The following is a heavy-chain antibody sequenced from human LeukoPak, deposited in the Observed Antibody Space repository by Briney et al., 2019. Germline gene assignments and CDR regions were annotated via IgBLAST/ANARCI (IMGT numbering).Heavy chain of an antibody. CDR3: ARHNCGGDCYSRYYYYYGMDV. Sequence: SETLSLTCTVSGGSISSSSYYWSWIRQPPGKGLEWIGYISYSGSTNYNPTLKSRVIISVDTSKNQFSLKLSSMTAADTAVYYCARHNCGGDCYSRYYYYYGMDVWGQGTTVTVSS. D-gene: IGHD2-21*02. J-gene: IGHJ6*02. V-gene: IGHV4-61*05. CDR2: ISYSGST. CDR1: GGSISSSSYY.